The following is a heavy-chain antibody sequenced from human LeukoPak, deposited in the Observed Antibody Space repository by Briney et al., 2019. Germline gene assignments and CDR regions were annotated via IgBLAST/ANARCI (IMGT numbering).Heavy chain of an antibody. CDR1: GYTFTRYA. CDR3: ARGAVAGNSWFDP. J-gene: IGHJ5*02. Sequence: GASVKVSCTASGYTFTRYAISWVRQAPGQGLEWMGWISAYNGNTNYAQKLQGRVTMTTDTSTSTAYMELRSLRSDDTAVYYCARGAVAGNSWFDPWGQGTLVTVSS. D-gene: IGHD6-19*01. CDR2: ISAYNGNT. V-gene: IGHV1-18*01.